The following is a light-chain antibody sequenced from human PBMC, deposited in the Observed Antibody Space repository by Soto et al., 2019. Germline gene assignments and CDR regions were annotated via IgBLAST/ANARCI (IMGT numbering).Light chain of an antibody. CDR1: GSNIGAGYD. V-gene: IGLV1-40*01. Sequence: QAVVTQPPSMSGAPGQRVTISCSGSGSNIGAGYDVHWYKQLPGTAPQVVIYGNTNRPSGVPDRFSGSKSGTYASLAITGLQADDEADYYCQSFDSTLSASIFGGGTKVTVL. CDR3: QSFDSTLSASI. CDR2: GNT. J-gene: IGLJ2*01.